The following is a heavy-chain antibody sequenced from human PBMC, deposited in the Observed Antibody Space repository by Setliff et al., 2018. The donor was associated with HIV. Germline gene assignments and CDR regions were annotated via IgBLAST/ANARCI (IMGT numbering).Heavy chain of an antibody. V-gene: IGHV4-34*01. CDR3: ARGAWGYSYARKVPFFDY. CDR2: VNHSGST. D-gene: IGHD5-18*01. Sequence: SETLSLTCAVYGGSFSGYYWSWIRQPPGKGLEWIGEVNHSGSTNYSPSLKSRVTISVDTSKKQFSLNLDSVTAADTAVYYCARGAWGYSYARKVPFFDYWGHGILVTVSS. J-gene: IGHJ4*01. CDR1: GGSFSGYY.